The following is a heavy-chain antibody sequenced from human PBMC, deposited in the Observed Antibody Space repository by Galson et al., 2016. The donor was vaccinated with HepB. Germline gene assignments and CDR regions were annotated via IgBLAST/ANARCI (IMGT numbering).Heavy chain of an antibody. J-gene: IGHJ4*02. CDR1: GGTLSRFA. CDR3: ARAGAAHDPLTGSGYFDY. CDR2: IIPIFGTA. D-gene: IGHD3-9*01. Sequence: SVKVSCKASGGTLSRFAVNWVRQAPGQGLEWMGGIIPIFGTANYAQKFQGRVTITADETTSTAYLEVSSLTSDDTAVYYCARAGAAHDPLTGSGYFDYWGQGTLVT. V-gene: IGHV1-69*13.